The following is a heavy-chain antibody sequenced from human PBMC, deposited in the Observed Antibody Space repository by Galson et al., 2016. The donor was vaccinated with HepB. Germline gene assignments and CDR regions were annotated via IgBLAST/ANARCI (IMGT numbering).Heavy chain of an antibody. D-gene: IGHD6-13*01. CDR2: IYGAGST. V-gene: IGHV3-53*01. Sequence: SLRLSCAASGFTVSRNYMSWVRQAPGKGLEWVSLIYGAGSTYYADSVKGRFTISRDNSKNTLYLQMNSLRAEDTAVYYCARDVRVGSSWYPYSGGMDVWGQGTTVTVSS. CDR3: ARDVRVGSSWYPYSGGMDV. J-gene: IGHJ6*02. CDR1: GFTVSRNY.